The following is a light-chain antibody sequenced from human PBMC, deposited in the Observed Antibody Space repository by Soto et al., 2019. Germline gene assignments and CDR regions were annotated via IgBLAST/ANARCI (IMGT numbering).Light chain of an antibody. CDR1: SSDVGDYKF. J-gene: IGLJ2*01. CDR3: SSYAGNNNVV. Sequence: QSALTQPPSASGSPGQSVTISCTGTSSDVGDYKFVSWYQQHPGKAPKLLIYEVSRRPSGVPDRFSGSKSGNTASLTVSGLQAEDEAYYYCSSYAGNNNVVFGGGTKVTVL. V-gene: IGLV2-8*01. CDR2: EVS.